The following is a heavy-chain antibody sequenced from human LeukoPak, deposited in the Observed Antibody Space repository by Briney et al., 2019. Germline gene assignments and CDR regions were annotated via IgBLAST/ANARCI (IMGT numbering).Heavy chain of an antibody. D-gene: IGHD6-13*01. CDR1: GFTFSNYG. Sequence: PGGSLRLSCAASGFTFSNYGMHWVRQAPGKGLDWVAVISYDGTNKYHADSVKGRFTISRDNSKNTLYLQMNSLRAEDTAVYYCASDIAAAGTIDYWGQGTLVTVSS. CDR3: ASDIAAAGTIDY. J-gene: IGHJ4*02. CDR2: ISYDGTNK. V-gene: IGHV3-30*03.